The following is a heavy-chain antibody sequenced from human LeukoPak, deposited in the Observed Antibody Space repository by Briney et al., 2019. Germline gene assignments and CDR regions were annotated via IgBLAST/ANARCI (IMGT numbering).Heavy chain of an antibody. D-gene: IGHD3-10*02. CDR2: ISSGGDIM. Sequence: PGGSLRLSCAASGLRFSDYYVSWIRQAPGKGLQWVSYISSGGDIMHYADSVKGRFTSSRDNAKNSGYLEMNSLRAEDTAVYYCAELGITMIGGVWGKGTTVTISS. V-gene: IGHV3-11*04. CDR3: AELGITMIGGV. CDR1: GLRFSDYY. J-gene: IGHJ6*04.